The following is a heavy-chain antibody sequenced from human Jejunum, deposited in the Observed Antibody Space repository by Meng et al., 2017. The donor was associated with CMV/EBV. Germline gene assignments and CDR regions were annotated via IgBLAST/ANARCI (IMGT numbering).Heavy chain of an antibody. CDR1: GLTFTNYW. CDR2: TNTAGTST. V-gene: IGHV3-74*01. CDR3: ATVFDY. J-gene: IGHJ4*02. D-gene: IGHD4-17*01. Sequence: SLTISWASSGLTFTNYWMHWVRQAPGKGLVWVSGTNTAGTSTYYADSVKGRFTISRDNAKNTLYLQMNSLRAEDTAVYYCATVFDYWGQGTLVTVSS.